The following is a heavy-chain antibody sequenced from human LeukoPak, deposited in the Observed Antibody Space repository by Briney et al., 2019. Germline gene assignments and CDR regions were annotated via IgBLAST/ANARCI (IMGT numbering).Heavy chain of an antibody. CDR3: AKDESWAVAGKNFDY. CDR1: GFTFDDYA. D-gene: IGHD6-19*01. CDR2: ISWNSGSI. J-gene: IGHJ4*02. Sequence: PGGSLRLSCAASGFTFDDYAMHWVRQAPGKGLEWVSGISWNSGSIGYADSVKGRFTIPRDNAKNSLYLQMNSLRAEDTALYYCAKDESWAVAGKNFDYWGQGTLVTVSS. V-gene: IGHV3-9*01.